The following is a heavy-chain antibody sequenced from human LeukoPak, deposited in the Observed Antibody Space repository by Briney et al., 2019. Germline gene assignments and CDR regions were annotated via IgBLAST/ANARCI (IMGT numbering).Heavy chain of an antibody. J-gene: IGHJ4*02. CDR1: GYTFTGYY. D-gene: IGHD2-15*01. CDR2: INPNSGGI. Sequence: ASVKASCKPAGYTFTGYYLLWVRQAPRQRLEWMGWINPNSGGINFAQKFQGSVTMTRDTSISTAYMELSGLTSDDTAVYHCARVVVVSVGTTKILDSWGQGTLVTVSS. V-gene: IGHV1-2*02. CDR3: ARVVVVSVGTTKILDS.